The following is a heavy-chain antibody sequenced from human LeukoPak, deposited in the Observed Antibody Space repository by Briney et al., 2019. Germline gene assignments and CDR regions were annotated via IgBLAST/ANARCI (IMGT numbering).Heavy chain of an antibody. CDR2: INPSGGST. V-gene: IGHV1-46*01. CDR1: GYTFTSYY. D-gene: IGHD3-9*01. CDR3: ARVNYDILTGYYYYGMDV. J-gene: IGHJ6*02. Sequence: ASVKVSCKASGYTFTSYYMHWVRQAPGQGLEWMGIINPSGGSTSYAQKFQGRVTMTRDTSTSTVYMELSSLRSEDTAVYYCARVNYDILTGYYYYGMDVWGQGTTVTVSS.